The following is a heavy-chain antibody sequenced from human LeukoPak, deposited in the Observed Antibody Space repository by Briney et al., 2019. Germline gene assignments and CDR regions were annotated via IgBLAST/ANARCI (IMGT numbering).Heavy chain of an antibody. D-gene: IGHD6-6*01. J-gene: IGHJ4*02. CDR3: AKDVGGSSPKPGFFDY. Sequence: GGSLRLSCAASGFTFSSYAMHWVRLAPGKGLEWVAVISYDATNLYYADSVKGRFTVSRDNAKNTVYLQMNSLRADDTAVYYCAKDVGGSSPKPGFFDYWGQGTLVTVSS. V-gene: IGHV3-30*18. CDR2: ISYDATNL. CDR1: GFTFSSYA.